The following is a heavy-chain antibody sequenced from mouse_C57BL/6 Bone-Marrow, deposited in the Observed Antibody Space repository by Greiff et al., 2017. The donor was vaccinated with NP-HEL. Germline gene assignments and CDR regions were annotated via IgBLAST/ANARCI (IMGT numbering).Heavy chain of an antibody. V-gene: IGHV2-2*01. CDR1: GFSLTSYG. CDR3: ATPMITRRYAMDY. Sequence: VQLQQSGPGLVQPSQSLSITCTVSGFSLTSYGVHWVRQSPGKGLEWLGVIWSGGSTDYNAAFISRLSISKDNSKSQVFFKMNSLQADDTAIYYCATPMITRRYAMDYWGQGTSVTVSS. CDR2: IWSGGST. J-gene: IGHJ4*01. D-gene: IGHD2-4*01.